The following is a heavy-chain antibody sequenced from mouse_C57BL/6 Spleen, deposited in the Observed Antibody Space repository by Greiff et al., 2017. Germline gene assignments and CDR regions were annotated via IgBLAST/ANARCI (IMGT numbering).Heavy chain of an antibody. V-gene: IGHV5-16*01. CDR3: AREGSGWFAY. D-gene: IGHD3-2*02. CDR1: GFTFSDYY. CDR2: INYDGSST. Sequence: EVKVVESEGGLVQPGSSMKLSCTASGFTFSDYYMAWVRQVPEKGLEWVANINYDGSSTYYLDSLKSRFIISRDNATNILYLQMSSLKSEDTATYYCAREGSGWFAYWGQGTLVTVSA. J-gene: IGHJ3*01.